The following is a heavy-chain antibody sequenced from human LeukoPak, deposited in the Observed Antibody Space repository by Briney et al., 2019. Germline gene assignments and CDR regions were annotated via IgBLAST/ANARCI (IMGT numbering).Heavy chain of an antibody. Sequence: GGSLRLSCAASGFTLGSYWMAWVRQAPGKELEWVATTKDDGSQKYYVDSVKGRFTISRDNAKNSLYLQMNSLEAEDTAIYYCAKYILYHGAFDIWGQGTMVTVSS. V-gene: IGHV3-7*01. CDR2: TKDDGSQK. CDR1: GFTLGSYW. D-gene: IGHD2-15*01. CDR3: AKYILYHGAFDI. J-gene: IGHJ3*02.